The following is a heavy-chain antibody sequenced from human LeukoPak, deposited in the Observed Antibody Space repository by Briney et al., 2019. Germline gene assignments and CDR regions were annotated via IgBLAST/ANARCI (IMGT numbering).Heavy chain of an antibody. V-gene: IGHV1-18*01. D-gene: IGHD1-14*01. CDR2: ISAYNGNT. CDR1: GYTFTSYG. CDR3: ARALGGGQTKNWFDP. Sequence: GASVKVSCKASGYTFTSYGISWVRQAPGQGLEWMGWISAYNGNTNYAQKLQGRVTMTTDTSTSTAYMELRSLRSDDTAVYYCARALGGGQTKNWFDPWGQGTLVTVSS. J-gene: IGHJ5*02.